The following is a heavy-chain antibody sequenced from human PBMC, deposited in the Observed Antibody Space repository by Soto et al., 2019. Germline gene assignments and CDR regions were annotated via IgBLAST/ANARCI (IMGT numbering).Heavy chain of an antibody. D-gene: IGHD7-27*01. J-gene: IGHJ6*02. CDR1: GYTFTGYY. CDR3: CGELGIPYGMDV. CDR2: INPNSGGT. V-gene: IGHV1-2*02. Sequence: QVQLVQSGAEVKKPGASVKVSCKASGYTFTGYYMHWVRQAPGQGLEWMGWINPNSGGTNYAQKCQGRVTRTRDTAISTAYMELSRLRSDDTAVYYCCGELGIPYGMDVWGQGTTVTVSS.